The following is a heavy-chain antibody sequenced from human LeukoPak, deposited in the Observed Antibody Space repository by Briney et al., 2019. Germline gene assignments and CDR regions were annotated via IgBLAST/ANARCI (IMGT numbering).Heavy chain of an antibody. J-gene: IGHJ6*03. CDR2: TNPNIGNT. V-gene: IGHV1-8*01. CDR1: VYTSTNFD. CDR3: ARGLQWRGDYYYIDV. D-gene: IGHD6-19*01. Sequence: GASLKVSCKASVYTSTNFDISWVRHATGQGLEWMGWTNPNIGNTSYTQNLQGRVTMTTNTSIPTAYMELSSMISEDTAVYYCARGLQWRGDYYYIDVWGRGTTVTVS.